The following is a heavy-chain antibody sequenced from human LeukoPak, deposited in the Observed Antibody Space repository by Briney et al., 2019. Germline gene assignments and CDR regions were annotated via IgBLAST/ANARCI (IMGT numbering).Heavy chain of an antibody. CDR1: GGSISSSSYY. V-gene: IGHV4-39*07. CDR3: ARGPYDFWSEYYFDY. D-gene: IGHD3-3*01. J-gene: IGHJ4*02. CDR2: IYYSGST. Sequence: SETLSLTCTVSGGSISSSSYYWGWIRQPPGKGLEWIGSIYYSGSTYYNPSLKSRVIISVDTSKNQFSLKLSSVTAADTAVYYCARGPYDFWSEYYFDYWGQGTLVTVSS.